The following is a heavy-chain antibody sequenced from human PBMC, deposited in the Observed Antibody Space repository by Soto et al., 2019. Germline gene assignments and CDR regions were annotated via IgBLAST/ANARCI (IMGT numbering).Heavy chain of an antibody. Sequence: EVQLVESGGGLVQPGGSLRLSCAASGFTFSSYEMNWVRQAPGKGLEWVSYISSSGSTIYYADSVKGRFTISRDNAKNSLYLQMNSLRAEDTAVYYCARDLYVAARPGGSYGMDVWGQGTTVTVSS. CDR1: GFTFSSYE. V-gene: IGHV3-48*03. CDR2: ISSSGSTI. D-gene: IGHD6-6*01. J-gene: IGHJ6*02. CDR3: ARDLYVAARPGGSYGMDV.